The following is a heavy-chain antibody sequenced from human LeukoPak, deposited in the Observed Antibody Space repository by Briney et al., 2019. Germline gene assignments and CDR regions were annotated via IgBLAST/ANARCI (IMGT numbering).Heavy chain of an antibody. D-gene: IGHD3-3*01. V-gene: IGHV3-48*04. CDR1: GFTFSDYT. Sequence: GGSLRLSCAASGFTFSDYTMNWVRQAPGKGLEWVSYIDLSGSTLYYVDSVKGRFTISRDNAKNSLYLQMNSLRAEDTGVYYCARTRFYFDYWGQGNMVTVSS. CDR3: ARTRFYFDY. CDR2: IDLSGSTL. J-gene: IGHJ4*02.